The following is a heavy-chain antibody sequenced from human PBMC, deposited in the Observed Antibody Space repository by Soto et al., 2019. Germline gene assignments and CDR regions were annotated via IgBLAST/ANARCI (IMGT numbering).Heavy chain of an antibody. Sequence: PGGSLRLSCAASGFSFSTFIMNWVRQAPGKGLEWISYINSGSSTIYYADSVKGRFTISRDNAKNSLYLQMNSLRDEDTAVYYCARVRVAYDAYFDYWGQGTLVTVSS. J-gene: IGHJ4*02. CDR2: INSGSSTI. CDR1: GFSFSTFI. D-gene: IGHD5-12*01. CDR3: ARVRVAYDAYFDY. V-gene: IGHV3-48*02.